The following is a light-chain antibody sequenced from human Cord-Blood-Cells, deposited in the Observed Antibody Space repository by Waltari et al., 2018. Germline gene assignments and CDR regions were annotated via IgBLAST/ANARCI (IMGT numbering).Light chain of an antibody. V-gene: IGKV3-15*01. CDR2: GAS. Sequence: EIVMTQSPATPSVSPGGRATLSCRASQSVSSNLAWYQQKPGQAPRLLIYGASTRATGIPARFSGSGSGTEFTLTISSLQSEDFAVYYCQQYNNWPRTFGQGTKLEIK. CDR1: QSVSSN. CDR3: QQYNNWPRT. J-gene: IGKJ2*01.